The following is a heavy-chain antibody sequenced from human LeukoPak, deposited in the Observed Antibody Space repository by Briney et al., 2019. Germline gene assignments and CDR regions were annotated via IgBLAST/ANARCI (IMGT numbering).Heavy chain of an antibody. Sequence: GESLEISCKGSGYSFTNYWIGWVRQMPGKGLEWMGIIYPGDSDTRYSPSFQGQVTISADKSISTAYLQWSSLKASDTAMFYYARVSYDYIWGIIYYFDYWGQGTLVTVSS. J-gene: IGHJ4*02. CDR2: IYPGDSDT. D-gene: IGHD3-16*01. CDR3: ARVSYDYIWGIIYYFDY. CDR1: GYSFTNYW. V-gene: IGHV5-51*01.